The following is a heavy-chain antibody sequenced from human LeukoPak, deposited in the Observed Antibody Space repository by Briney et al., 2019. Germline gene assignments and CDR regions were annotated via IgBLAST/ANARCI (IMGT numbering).Heavy chain of an antibody. Sequence: PGGSLRLSCAASGFTFSSYSMNWVRQAPGKGLEWVSSISSSSSYIYYADSVKGRFTISRDNAKNSLYLQMNSLRVEDTAVYYCVRGCSSVNCPPTDYYGLDVWGRGTTVTVSS. CDR1: GFTFSSYS. CDR3: VRGCSSVNCPPTDYYGLDV. J-gene: IGHJ6*02. CDR2: ISSSSSYI. D-gene: IGHD1-1*01. V-gene: IGHV3-21*01.